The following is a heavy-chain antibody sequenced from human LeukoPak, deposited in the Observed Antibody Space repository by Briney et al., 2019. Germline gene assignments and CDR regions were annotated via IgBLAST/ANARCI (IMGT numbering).Heavy chain of an antibody. Sequence: ASVKVSCKASGGTFSSYAISWVRQAPGQGLEWMGGIIPIFGTANYAQKFQGRVTITTDESTSTAYMELSSLRSEDRAVYYCAGGPRPEGPQGDAFDIWGQGTMVTVSS. V-gene: IGHV1-69*05. D-gene: IGHD2-15*01. J-gene: IGHJ3*02. CDR3: AGGPRPEGPQGDAFDI. CDR1: GGTFSSYA. CDR2: IIPIFGTA.